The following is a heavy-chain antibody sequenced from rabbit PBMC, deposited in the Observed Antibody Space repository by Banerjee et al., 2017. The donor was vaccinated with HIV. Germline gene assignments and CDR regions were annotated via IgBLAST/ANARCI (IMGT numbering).Heavy chain of an antibody. Sequence: QEQLEESGGGLVQPEGSLTLTCTASGFSFSSGYDMCWVRQAPGKGLEWIACIYPASSDTTWYASWVNGRFTISKTSSTTVTLQMTSLTAADTATYFCARDDAGVVGYDWDLWGQGTLVTVS. V-gene: IGHV1S45*01. CDR2: IYPASSDTT. CDR1: GFSFSSGYD. D-gene: IGHD4-2*01. CDR3: ARDDAGVVGYDWDL. J-gene: IGHJ4*01.